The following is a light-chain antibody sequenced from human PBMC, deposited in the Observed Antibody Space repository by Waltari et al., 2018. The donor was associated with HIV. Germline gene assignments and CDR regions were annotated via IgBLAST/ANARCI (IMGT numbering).Light chain of an antibody. J-gene: IGLJ3*02. CDR2: RNN. CDR3: AAWDDSLGGRGL. Sequence: QSVLTQPPSATGTPGQRVTISCSGSSSNIGSNYVHWYQQLPGTTPKLPIYRNNQRPSGGPDRFSASKAGTSASLAIRGLRSEDEGDYYCAAWDDSLGGRGLFGGGTRLTVL. V-gene: IGLV1-47*01. CDR1: SSNIGSNY.